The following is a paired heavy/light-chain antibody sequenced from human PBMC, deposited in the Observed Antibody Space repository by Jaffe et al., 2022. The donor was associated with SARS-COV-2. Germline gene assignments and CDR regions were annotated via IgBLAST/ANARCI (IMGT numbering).Heavy chain of an antibody. V-gene: IGHV3-11*06. Sequence: QVQLVESGGGLVKPGGSLRLSCAASGFTLSDYYMSWIRQAPGKGLEWLSYISRSSSYINYADSVKGRFTISRDNAKNSLYLQMNSLRAEDTAVYYCARDLSDYSNYKWFDPWGQGTLVTVSS. D-gene: IGHD4-4*01. CDR3: ARDLSDYSNYKWFDP. J-gene: IGHJ5*02. CDR2: ISRSSSYI. CDR1: GFTLSDYY.
Light chain of an antibody. J-gene: IGKJ2*01. CDR2: GAS. CDR1: QSVSSN. Sequence: EIVMTQSPATLSVSPGERATLSCRASQSVSSNLAWYQQKPGQAPRLLIYGASTRATGIPARFSGSGSGTEFTLTISSLQSEDFAVYYCQQYNNWPQTFGQGTKLEIK. V-gene: IGKV3-15*01. CDR3: QQYNNWPQT.